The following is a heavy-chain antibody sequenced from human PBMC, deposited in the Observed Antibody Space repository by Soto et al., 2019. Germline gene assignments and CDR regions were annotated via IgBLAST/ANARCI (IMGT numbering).Heavy chain of an antibody. V-gene: IGHV2-5*02. J-gene: IGHJ4*02. CDR2: IYWDDDK. Sequence: QITLKESGPTLVKPTQTLTLTCTFSGFSLSTSGVGVGWIRQPPGKALEWLALIYWDDDKRYSPSLKSRVTIPQDPSKTQVVLTMTNMDPVDTATYYCAHRPSYCSGGSCYSGFDYWGQGTLVTVSS. CDR3: AHRPSYCSGGSCYSGFDY. D-gene: IGHD2-15*01. CDR1: GFSLSTSGVG.